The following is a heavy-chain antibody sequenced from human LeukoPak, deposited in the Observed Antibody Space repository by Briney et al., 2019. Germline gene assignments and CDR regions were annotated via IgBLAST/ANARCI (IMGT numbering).Heavy chain of an antibody. CDR2: INPNSGGT. Sequence: ASVKVSCKASGYTFTGYYMHWVRQAPGQGFEWMGWINPNSGGTNYAQKFQGRVTMTRDTSISTAYMELSRLRSDDTAVYYCARSFVLVDGGYYFDYWGQGTLVTVSS. CDR3: ARSFVLVDGGYYFDY. D-gene: IGHD2-8*02. J-gene: IGHJ4*02. V-gene: IGHV1-2*02. CDR1: GYTFTGYY.